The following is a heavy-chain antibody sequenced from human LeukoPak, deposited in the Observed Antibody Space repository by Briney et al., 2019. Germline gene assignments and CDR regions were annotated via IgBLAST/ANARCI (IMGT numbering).Heavy chain of an antibody. CDR1: GGSISSYY. Sequence: SETLSLTCTVSGGSISSYYWSWIRQPPGKGLEWIGEINHSGSTNYNPSLKSRVTISVDTSKNQFSLKLSSVTAADTAVYYCARATMVRGVRYWGQGTLVTVSS. J-gene: IGHJ4*02. V-gene: IGHV4-34*01. CDR2: INHSGST. D-gene: IGHD3-10*01. CDR3: ARATMVRGVRY.